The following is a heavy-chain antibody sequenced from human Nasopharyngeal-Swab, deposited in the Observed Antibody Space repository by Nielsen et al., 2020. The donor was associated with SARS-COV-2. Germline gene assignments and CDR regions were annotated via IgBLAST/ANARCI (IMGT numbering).Heavy chain of an antibody. Sequence: GESLKISCAASGFTFSSYAMRWVRQAPGKGLEWVSAISGSGGSTYYADSVKGRFTISRDNSKNTLYLQMNSLRAEDTAVYYCAKDPIYGSGRSPNNWFDPWGQGTLVTVSS. CDR1: GFTFSSYA. CDR3: AKDPIYGSGRSPNNWFDP. J-gene: IGHJ5*02. CDR2: ISGSGGST. D-gene: IGHD3-10*01. V-gene: IGHV3-23*01.